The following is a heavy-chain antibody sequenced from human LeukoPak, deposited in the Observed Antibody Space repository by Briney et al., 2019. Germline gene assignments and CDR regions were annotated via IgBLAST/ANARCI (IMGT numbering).Heavy chain of an antibody. Sequence: GGSLRLSCAASGFTFSSYGMHWVRQAPGKGLEWVAVISYDGSNKYYADSVKGRFTISRDNSKNTLYLQMNSLRAEDTAVYYCANGDRSGYPRFDWGQGTLVTVSS. J-gene: IGHJ4*02. D-gene: IGHD3-22*01. CDR3: ANGDRSGYPRFD. V-gene: IGHV3-30*18. CDR1: GFTFSSYG. CDR2: ISYDGSNK.